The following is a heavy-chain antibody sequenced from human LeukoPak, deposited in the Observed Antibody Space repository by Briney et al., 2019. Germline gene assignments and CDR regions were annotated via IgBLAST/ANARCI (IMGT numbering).Heavy chain of an antibody. D-gene: IGHD3-22*01. CDR2: IYSNGIT. CDR3: ARRAHYDSSGYYPTSGYFDL. V-gene: IGHV4-4*08. CDR1: GGSIFSYY. Sequence: YPSETLSLTCTVSGGSIFSYYWNWIRQPPGKGLEWIGYIYSNGITNYSPSLRSRGTISIATSKNQFSLRLRSVTAADTAIYYCARRAHYDSSGYYPTSGYFDLWGRGTLVTVSS. J-gene: IGHJ2*01.